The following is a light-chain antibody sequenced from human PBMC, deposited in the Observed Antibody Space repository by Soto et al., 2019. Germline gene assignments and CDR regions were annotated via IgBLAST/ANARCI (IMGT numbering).Light chain of an antibody. Sequence: EIVLTQSPGTLSLSPGERATLSCRASQSLRNNYLAWYQQKPGQTPRLLIHSASSRATGIPDRFSGSGSGTDFTLTISRREPEDFAVYYCQQFNNSPLTFGGGTKVEIK. CDR2: SAS. J-gene: IGKJ4*01. CDR3: QQFNNSPLT. CDR1: QSLRNNY. V-gene: IGKV3-20*01.